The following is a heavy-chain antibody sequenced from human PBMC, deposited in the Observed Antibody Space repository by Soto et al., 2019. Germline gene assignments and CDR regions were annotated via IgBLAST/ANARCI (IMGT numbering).Heavy chain of an antibody. V-gene: IGHV3-21*01. D-gene: IGHD3-22*01. CDR3: VRATYTDSRLDD. Sequence: GGSLTLSCAASGFTFSLYSMIWVRQAPGKGLEWVASITSSSSYIYYEDSLKGRFTISRDNAKNSLFLQLDSLRAEDTAVYFCVRATYTDSRLDDWGQGTLVTVSS. CDR2: ITSSSSYI. CDR1: GFTFSLYS. J-gene: IGHJ4*02.